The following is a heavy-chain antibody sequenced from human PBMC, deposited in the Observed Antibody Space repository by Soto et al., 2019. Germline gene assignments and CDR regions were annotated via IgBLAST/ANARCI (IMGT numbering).Heavy chain of an antibody. Sequence: EVQLVESGGGLVQPGGSLRLSCEVSGFTFSIHAMNWVRQAPGKGLEWVAYIHGTRSIIYYADSVKGRFTISRDNAKNSLFLHMHSLRDDDTAVYYCARVARNADYDYWGQGNVVTVSS. CDR3: ARVARNADYDY. CDR1: GFTFSIHA. J-gene: IGHJ4*02. V-gene: IGHV3-48*02. CDR2: IHGTRSII. D-gene: IGHD3-16*01.